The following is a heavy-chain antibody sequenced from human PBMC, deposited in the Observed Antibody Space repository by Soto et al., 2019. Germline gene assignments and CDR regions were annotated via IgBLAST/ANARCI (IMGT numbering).Heavy chain of an antibody. Sequence: ASAKVSCKASGYTFTGYYMHWVRQAPGQGLEWMGWINPNSGGTNYAQKFQGWVTMTRDTSICTAYMELSRLRSDDTAVYYCAREVVPAALEYYYYGMDVWGQGTTVTVSS. CDR2: INPNSGGT. CDR1: GYTFTGYY. CDR3: AREVVPAALEYYYYGMDV. V-gene: IGHV1-2*04. J-gene: IGHJ6*02. D-gene: IGHD2-2*01.